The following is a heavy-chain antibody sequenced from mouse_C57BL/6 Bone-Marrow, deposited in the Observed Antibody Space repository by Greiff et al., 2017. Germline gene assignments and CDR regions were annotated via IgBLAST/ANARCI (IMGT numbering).Heavy chain of an antibody. CDR3: ARAYYSNYEAMDY. CDR1: GFTFSDYY. Sequence: DVKLVESGGGLVQPGGSLKLSCAASGFTFSDYYMYWVRQTPEKRLEWVAYISNGGGSTYYPDTVKGRFTISRDNAKNTLYLQMSRLKSEDSAMYYCARAYYSNYEAMDYWGQGTSVTVSS. D-gene: IGHD2-5*01. J-gene: IGHJ4*01. V-gene: IGHV5-12*01. CDR2: ISNGGGST.